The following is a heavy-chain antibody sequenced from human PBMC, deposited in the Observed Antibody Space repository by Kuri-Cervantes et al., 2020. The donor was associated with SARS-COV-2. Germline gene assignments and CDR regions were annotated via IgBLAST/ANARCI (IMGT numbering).Heavy chain of an antibody. Sequence: GSLRLSCTVSGGSIGSESYYWSWIRQPPGRGLEWVGHIYHTGSTNYNPSLKSRLTISVDTSKSQFSLRLSSVTAADTAVYYCARSVIIFGGVIFDQWGQGTLVTVSS. CDR1: GGSIGSESYY. D-gene: IGHD3-16*01. V-gene: IGHV4-61*01. J-gene: IGHJ4*02. CDR3: ARSVIIFGGVIFDQ. CDR2: IYHTGST.